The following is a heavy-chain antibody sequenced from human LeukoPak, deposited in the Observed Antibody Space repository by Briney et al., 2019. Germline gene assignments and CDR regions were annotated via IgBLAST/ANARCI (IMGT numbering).Heavy chain of an antibody. J-gene: IGHJ4*02. CDR1: GYIWTNNW. CDR3: AASPPHCGADCPFDY. CDR2: IHPGVSDT. D-gene: IGHD2-21*02. Sequence: GESLKISCKVSGYIWTNNWIGWVRQVPGRGLEWVGIIHPGVSDTPKSPSFQGQVVISVDRSISTAYLQWNSLKASETAMYYCAASPPHCGADCPFDYWGQGTLVTVSS. V-gene: IGHV5-51*01.